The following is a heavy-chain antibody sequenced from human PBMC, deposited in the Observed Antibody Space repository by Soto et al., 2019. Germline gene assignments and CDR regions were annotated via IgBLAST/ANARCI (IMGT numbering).Heavy chain of an antibody. Sequence: ASVKVSCKASGGTFSSYAISWVRQAPGQGLEWVGGIIPIFGTANYAQKFQGRVTITADKSTSTAYMELSSLRSEDTAVYYCARSFRSYYDSSGRPYYYYGMDVWGQGTTVTVSS. D-gene: IGHD3-22*01. V-gene: IGHV1-69*06. J-gene: IGHJ6*02. CDR1: GGTFSSYA. CDR3: ARSFRSYYDSSGRPYYYYGMDV. CDR2: IIPIFGTA.